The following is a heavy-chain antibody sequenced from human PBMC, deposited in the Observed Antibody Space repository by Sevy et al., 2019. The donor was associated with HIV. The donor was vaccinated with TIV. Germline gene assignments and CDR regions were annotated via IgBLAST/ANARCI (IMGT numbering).Heavy chain of an antibody. D-gene: IGHD6-6*01. Sequence: SETLSLTCTVSGASISSSYWGWIRQPAGKGLEWIGRMYISGSMNYNPSLKSRVTMSVDTSKNQFSLRLTSVTAADTAVYFCAWEADYSSSSFDYWGQGTLVTVSS. CDR2: MYISGSM. V-gene: IGHV4-4*07. CDR1: GASISSSY. CDR3: AWEADYSSSSFDY. J-gene: IGHJ4*02.